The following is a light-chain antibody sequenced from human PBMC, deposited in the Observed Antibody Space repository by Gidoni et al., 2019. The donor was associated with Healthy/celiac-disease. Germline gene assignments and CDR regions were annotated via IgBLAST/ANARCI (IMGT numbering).Light chain of an antibody. CDR2: AAS. J-gene: IGKJ1*01. Sequence: IRITQSPSSLSASTGDRVTITCRASQGISSYLAWYQQKPGKAPKLLIYAASTLQSGVPSRFSGSGSGTDFTLTSSCLQSEDFATYYCQQYYSYPRTFGQGTKLEIK. CDR1: QGISSY. CDR3: QQYYSYPRT. V-gene: IGKV1-8*01.